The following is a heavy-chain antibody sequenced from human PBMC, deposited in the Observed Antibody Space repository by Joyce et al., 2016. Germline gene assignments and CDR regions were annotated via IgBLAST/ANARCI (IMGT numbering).Heavy chain of an antibody. D-gene: IGHD2-15*01. Sequence: QVQLVQSGAEVKKPGSSVKVSCKASGGTFSSYAISWVRQAPGQGLEWMGGFIPIFGAANYAQKFQGRVTITADDSTSTAYMELSSLRSEDTAVYYCARGGSCSGGTCYSSAYYSYGMDVWGQGTTVTVSS. CDR1: GGTFSSYA. CDR2: FIPIFGAA. CDR3: ARGGSCSGGTCYSSAYYSYGMDV. J-gene: IGHJ6*02. V-gene: IGHV1-69*12.